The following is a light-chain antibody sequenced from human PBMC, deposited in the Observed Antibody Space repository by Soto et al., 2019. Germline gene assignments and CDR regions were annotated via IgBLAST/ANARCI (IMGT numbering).Light chain of an antibody. Sequence: EIVLTQSPATLSLSPGERATLSCRASQRVTTYLAWYQQKPGQAPRLLMYTASSRATNASNRATGIPARFSGSGSGTDFSLTISSLEPEDSAVYYCQQRSNWVTFGGGTRIEIK. CDR1: QRVTTY. J-gene: IGKJ4*01. CDR2: TASSRATNAS. CDR3: QQRSNWVT. V-gene: IGKV3-11*01.